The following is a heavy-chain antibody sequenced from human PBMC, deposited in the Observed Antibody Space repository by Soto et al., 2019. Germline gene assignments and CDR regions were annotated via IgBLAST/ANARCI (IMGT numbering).Heavy chain of an antibody. CDR2: IYPGDSDT. D-gene: IGHD3-22*01. CDR1: GHIFNNHW. Sequence: GESLKISCKGPGHIFNNHWIGWVRQTPGKGLEWMGIIYPGDSDTRYSPSFQGQVTISADKSISTAYLQWSSLKASDTAMYYCASRSSGIDYWGQGTLVTVSS. V-gene: IGHV5-51*01. J-gene: IGHJ4*02. CDR3: ASRSSGIDY.